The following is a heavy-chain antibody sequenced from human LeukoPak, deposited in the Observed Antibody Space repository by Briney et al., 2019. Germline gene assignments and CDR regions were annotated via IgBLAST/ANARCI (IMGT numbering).Heavy chain of an antibody. CDR1: GFTFSSYA. V-gene: IGHV3-23*01. Sequence: GESLRLSCAASGFTFSSYAMSWVRQAPGKGREWVSAISGSGGSTYYADSVKGRFTISRDNSKNTLYLQMNSLRAEDTAVYYCAKEGDDFWSGYSDYWGQGTLVTVSS. CDR3: AKEGDDFWSGYSDY. CDR2: ISGSGGST. D-gene: IGHD3-3*01. J-gene: IGHJ4*02.